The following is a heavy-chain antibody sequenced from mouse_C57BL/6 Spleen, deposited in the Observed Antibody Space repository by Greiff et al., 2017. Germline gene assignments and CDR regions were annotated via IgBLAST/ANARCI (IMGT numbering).Heavy chain of an antibody. CDR2: IDPENGDT. Sequence: EVQLQQSGAELVRPGASVKLSCTASGFNIKDDYMHWVKQRPEQGLEWIGWIDPENGDTEYASKFQGKATITADTSSNTAYLQLSSLTSEDTAVYYCTTGATRDYFDYWGQGTTLTVSS. CDR1: GFNIKDDY. D-gene: IGHD6-1*01. V-gene: IGHV14-4*01. CDR3: TTGATRDYFDY. J-gene: IGHJ2*01.